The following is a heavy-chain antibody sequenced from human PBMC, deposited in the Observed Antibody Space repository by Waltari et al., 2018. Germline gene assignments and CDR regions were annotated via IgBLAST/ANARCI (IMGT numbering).Heavy chain of an antibody. J-gene: IGHJ4*02. Sequence: QVRLVQSGPQVKKPGASMKVSCKASGYTFTTSGTPWVRQATGQGLERVGWISPYNGKTYYAQKPQDRLTVTSDTSTTTAYLELRSLRPDDTAVYFCARDLRAYYDSSGRGVYWGQGTLVAVSS. V-gene: IGHV1-18*01. D-gene: IGHD3-22*01. CDR1: GYTFTTSG. CDR2: ISPYNGKT. CDR3: ARDLRAYYDSSGRGVY.